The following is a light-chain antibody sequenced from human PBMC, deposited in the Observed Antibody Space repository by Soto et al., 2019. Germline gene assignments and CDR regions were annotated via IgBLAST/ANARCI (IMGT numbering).Light chain of an antibody. Sequence: QSVLTQTASVSASPGQSIAISCTGTSSDIGGYNYVSWYQQHPGKAPKLMIYEVSNRPSGVSDRFSGSKSGDTASLTISGLQPEDEADYYCTSYTSSSTLVFGTGTKLTVL. V-gene: IGLV2-14*01. CDR3: TSYTSSSTLV. CDR1: SSDIGGYNY. CDR2: EVS. J-gene: IGLJ1*01.